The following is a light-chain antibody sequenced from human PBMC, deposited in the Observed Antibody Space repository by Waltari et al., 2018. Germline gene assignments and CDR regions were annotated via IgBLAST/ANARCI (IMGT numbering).Light chain of an antibody. J-gene: IGKJ3*01. Sequence: DIHMTQSPSSLSASIGDRVNITCRASHNIDTYLNWNRQRPGKAPDLLISSASTLQSGGPSRFSGSGSGTDFTLSIDTLQPEDFATYFCQQSYSRPLFTFGPGTKVYL. V-gene: IGKV1-39*01. CDR1: HNIDTY. CDR2: SAS. CDR3: QQSYSRPLFT.